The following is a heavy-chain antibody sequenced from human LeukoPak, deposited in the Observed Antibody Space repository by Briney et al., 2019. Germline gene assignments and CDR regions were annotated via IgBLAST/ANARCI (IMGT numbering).Heavy chain of an antibody. CDR2: ISGSGGST. CDR3: AKDQDPHYYDSSGYPDY. V-gene: IGHV3-23*01. CDR1: GFTFSSYA. D-gene: IGHD3-22*01. Sequence: PGGSLRLSCAASGFTFSSYAMSWVRQAPGKGLEWVSAISGSGGSTYYADSVKGRFTISRDNSKNTLYLQMNSLRAEDTAVYYCAKDQDPHYYDSSGYPDYWGQGTLVTVSS. J-gene: IGHJ4*02.